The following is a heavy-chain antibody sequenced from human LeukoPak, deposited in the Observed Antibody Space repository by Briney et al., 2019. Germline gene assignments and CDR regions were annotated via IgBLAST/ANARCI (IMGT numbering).Heavy chain of an antibody. D-gene: IGHD3-9*01. V-gene: IGHV4-59*01. J-gene: IGHJ5*02. CDR3: AREAPYYDILTGYYNNWFDP. Sequence: PSETLSLTCTVSGGSISSYYWSWIRQPPGKGLEGIGYIYYSGSTNYNPSLKSRVTISVDTSKNQFSLKLSSVTAADTAVYYCAREAPYYDILTGYYNNWFDPWGQGTLVTVSS. CDR1: GGSISSYY. CDR2: IYYSGST.